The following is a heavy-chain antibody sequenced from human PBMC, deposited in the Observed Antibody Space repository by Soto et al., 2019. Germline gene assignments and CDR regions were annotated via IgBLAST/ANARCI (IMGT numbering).Heavy chain of an antibody. Sequence: QVQLVESGGGVVQPGRSLRLSCAASGFTFSSYGMHWVRQAPGKGLEWVAVIWYDGSNKYYADSVKGRFTISRDNSKNTLYLQMNSLRAEDTAVYYCARDVLASDIVATTPLLGMDVWGQGTTVTVSS. CDR1: GFTFSSYG. V-gene: IGHV3-33*01. CDR2: IWYDGSNK. CDR3: ARDVLASDIVATTPLLGMDV. D-gene: IGHD5-12*01. J-gene: IGHJ6*02.